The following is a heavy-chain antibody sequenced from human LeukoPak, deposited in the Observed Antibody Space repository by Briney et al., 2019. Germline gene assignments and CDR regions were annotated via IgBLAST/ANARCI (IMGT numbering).Heavy chain of an antibody. CDR1: GFTFSSYN. CDR2: ISSSGSSI. CDR3: ARLGMLRARHFDY. Sequence: PGGSLRLYCAASGFTFSSYNMNWVRQAPGKGLEWVSSISSSGSSIYYADSVKGRFTISRDNAKNSLHLQINSLRAEDTAIYYCARLGMLRARHFDYWGLGTLVTVSS. D-gene: IGHD3-10*01. V-gene: IGHV3-48*01. J-gene: IGHJ4*02.